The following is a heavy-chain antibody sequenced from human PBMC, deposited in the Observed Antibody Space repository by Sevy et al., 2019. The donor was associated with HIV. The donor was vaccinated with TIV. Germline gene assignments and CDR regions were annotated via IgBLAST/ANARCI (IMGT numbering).Heavy chain of an antibody. CDR1: GFTFSNAW. CDR2: IKSKTDGGTT. V-gene: IGHV3-15*01. CDR3: TTAERDDYVWGSYRPY. Sequence: GGSLRLSFAASGFTFSNAWMSWVRQAPGKGLEWVGRIKSKTDGGTTDYAAPVKGRFTISRDDSKNTLYLQMNSLKTEDTAVYYCTTAERDDYVWGSYRPYWGQGTLVTVSS. D-gene: IGHD3-16*02. J-gene: IGHJ4*02.